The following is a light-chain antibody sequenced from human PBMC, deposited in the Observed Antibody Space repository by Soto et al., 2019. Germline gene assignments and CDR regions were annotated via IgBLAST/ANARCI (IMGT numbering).Light chain of an antibody. J-gene: IGLJ1*01. CDR2: EDT. CDR3: CSYADSSTYV. V-gene: IGLV2-23*01. CDR1: SSDVGNYNL. Sequence: QSALTQPASVSGSPGQSITISCTGTSSDVGNYNLVSWYQQHPGKAPKLIIYEDTKRPSGVSNRFSGSKSGNTASLTISGLQAEDVADYYCCSYADSSTYVFGTGTKLTVL.